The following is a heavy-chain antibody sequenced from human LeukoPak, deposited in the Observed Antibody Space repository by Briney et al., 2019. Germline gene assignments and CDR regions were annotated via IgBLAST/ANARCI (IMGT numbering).Heavy chain of an antibody. CDR3: AKGPQGD. V-gene: IGHV3-23*01. CDR1: GFTFRNYA. J-gene: IGHJ4*02. CDR2: IDSGGGT. D-gene: IGHD3-16*01. Sequence: GGSLRLSCAASGFTFRNYAMSWVRQAPGKGLEWVSAIDSGGGTYYANSVKGRFTISRDNSKNTLYLQLSSLRVEDTAVYYCAKGPQGDWGQGALVTVSS.